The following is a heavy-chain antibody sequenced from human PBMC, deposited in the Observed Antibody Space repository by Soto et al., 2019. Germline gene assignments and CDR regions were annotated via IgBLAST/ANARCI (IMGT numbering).Heavy chain of an antibody. CDR1: GYTFTGNY. Sequence: QVQLLQSGAEVKKPGASVKVSCKASGYTFTGNYMHWVRQAPGQGLEWMGWINPTSGGTNYAQKFQGRVTVTRDTSISTAYMELSRLRSDDTAVYYCARDGDSSSPFDIWGQGTMVTVSS. D-gene: IGHD6-6*01. V-gene: IGHV1-2*02. CDR2: INPTSGGT. CDR3: ARDGDSSSPFDI. J-gene: IGHJ3*02.